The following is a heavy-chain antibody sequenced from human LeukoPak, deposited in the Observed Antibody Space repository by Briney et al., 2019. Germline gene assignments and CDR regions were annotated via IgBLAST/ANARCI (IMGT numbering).Heavy chain of an antibody. J-gene: IGHJ4*02. CDR1: GGSISSGGYS. CDR2: IYTSGST. V-gene: IGHV4-61*02. CDR3: ARASYSYDINGWVPFDY. Sequence: SETLSLTCAVSGGSISSGGYSWSWIRQPPGKGLEWIGRIYTSGSTNYNPSLKSRVTISGDTSKNQFSLRLSSVTAADTAAYYCARASYSYDINGWVPFDYWGQGTLVTVSS. D-gene: IGHD3-22*01.